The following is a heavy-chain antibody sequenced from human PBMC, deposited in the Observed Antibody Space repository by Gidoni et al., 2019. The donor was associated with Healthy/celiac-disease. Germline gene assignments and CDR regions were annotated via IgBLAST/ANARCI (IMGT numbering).Heavy chain of an antibody. J-gene: IGHJ4*02. Sequence: EVQLVESGGGLVKPGGSLRLSCAASGFTFSSYSMNWVRQAPGKGLEWVSSISSSSSYIYYADSVKGRFTISRDNAKNSLYLQMNSLRAEDTAVYYCARTERGIINTFDYWGQGTLVTVSS. CDR1: GFTFSSYS. CDR3: ARTERGIINTFDY. CDR2: ISSSSSYI. D-gene: IGHD3-16*01. V-gene: IGHV3-21*01.